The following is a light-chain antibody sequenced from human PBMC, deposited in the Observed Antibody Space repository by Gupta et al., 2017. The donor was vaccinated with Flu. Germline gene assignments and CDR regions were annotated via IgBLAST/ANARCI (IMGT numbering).Light chain of an antibody. J-gene: IGKJ4*01. CDR3: QQGSDWPLT. CDR1: QSVRSF. Sequence: EIVLTQSPATLSMSPGERATLSCRASQSVRSFLAWYQQKPGQAPRLLIYDASKRATGIPGRFSGSGSGTDFSLTISSLDSEDFAVYYCQQGSDWPLTFGGGTKVEIK. CDR2: DAS. V-gene: IGKV3-11*01.